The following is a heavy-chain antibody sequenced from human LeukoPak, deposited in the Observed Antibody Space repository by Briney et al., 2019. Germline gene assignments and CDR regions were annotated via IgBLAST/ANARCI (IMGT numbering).Heavy chain of an antibody. CDR1: GGSISSGSYY. Sequence: RASQTLSLTCTVSGGSISSGSYYWSWIRQPAGKGLEWIGYIYYSGSTYYNPSLKSRVTISVDTSKNQFSLKLSSVTAADTAVYYCARVAAGHFDYWGQGTLVTVSS. J-gene: IGHJ4*02. V-gene: IGHV4-31*03. CDR2: IYYSGST. CDR3: ARVAAGHFDY. D-gene: IGHD6-13*01.